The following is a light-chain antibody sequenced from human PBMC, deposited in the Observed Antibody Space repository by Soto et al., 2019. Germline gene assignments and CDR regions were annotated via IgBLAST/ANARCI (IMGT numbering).Light chain of an antibody. V-gene: IGLV2-14*01. CDR3: SSYTTSSTHV. Sequence: QSALTQPASVSGSPGQSITISCSGTSSDIGAYNYVSWHQQHPGKVPKIMIYDVTSRPSGVSNRFSGSKSGNTASLTISGLQAEDEADYYCSSYTTSSTHVFGGGTKVTVL. CDR1: SSDIGAYNY. J-gene: IGLJ1*01. CDR2: DVT.